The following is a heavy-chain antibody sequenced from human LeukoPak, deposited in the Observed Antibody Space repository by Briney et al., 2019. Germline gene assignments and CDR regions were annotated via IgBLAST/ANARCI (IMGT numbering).Heavy chain of an antibody. CDR3: ARLMIPDILTGYYYYGMDV. V-gene: IGHV4-61*01. D-gene: IGHD3-9*01. J-gene: IGHJ6*02. CDR1: GDSVSSSSYY. CDR2: IYYSGST. Sequence: SETLSLTCTVSGDSVSSSSYYWSWIRQPPGKGLEWIGYIYYSGSTNYNPSLKSRVTISVDTSKNQFSLKLSSVTAADTAVYYCARLMIPDILTGYYYYGMDVWGQGTTVTVSS.